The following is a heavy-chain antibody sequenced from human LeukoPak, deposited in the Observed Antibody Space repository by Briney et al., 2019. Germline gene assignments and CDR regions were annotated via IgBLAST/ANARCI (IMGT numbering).Heavy chain of an antibody. CDR1: GGSISSYY. Sequence: SETPSLTCTVSGGSISSYYWSWIRQPPGKGLEWIGYIYHSGSTNYNPSLKSRVTISVDTSRNQFSLKLSSVTAADAAVYYCARQGYSSGWYNWFDPWGQGTLVTVSS. CDR2: IYHSGST. D-gene: IGHD6-19*01. CDR3: ARQGYSSGWYNWFDP. V-gene: IGHV4-59*01. J-gene: IGHJ5*02.